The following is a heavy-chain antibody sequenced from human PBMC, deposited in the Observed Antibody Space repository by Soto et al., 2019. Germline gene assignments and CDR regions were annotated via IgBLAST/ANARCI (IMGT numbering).Heavy chain of an antibody. J-gene: IGHJ3*02. CDR3: VRDYYDTSGYPNPFDM. Sequence: GGSLRLSCAASGFTFSSYAMHWVRQAPGKGLEWVSFIGSRTSDIYYADSVKGRFTISRDNAKNSLYLDLTRLRAEDTAVYFCVRDYYDTSGYPNPFDMWGQGTMVTVSS. CDR2: IGSRTSDI. CDR1: GFTFSSYA. D-gene: IGHD3-22*01. V-gene: IGHV3-21*01.